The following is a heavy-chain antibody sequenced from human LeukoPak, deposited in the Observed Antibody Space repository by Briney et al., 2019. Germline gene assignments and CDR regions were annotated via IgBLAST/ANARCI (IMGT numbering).Heavy chain of an antibody. CDR1: GFTFDDYA. CDR2: ISWNSGSI. CDR3: AKDRYYYDSSGNFDY. J-gene: IGHJ4*02. Sequence: GRSLRLSCAASGFTFDDYAMHWVRQAPGKGLEWVSGISWNSGSIGYADSVKGRFTISRDNAKNSLYLQMNSLRAEDTALYYCAKDRYYYDSSGNFDYWGQGTLVTVSS. D-gene: IGHD3-22*01. V-gene: IGHV3-9*01.